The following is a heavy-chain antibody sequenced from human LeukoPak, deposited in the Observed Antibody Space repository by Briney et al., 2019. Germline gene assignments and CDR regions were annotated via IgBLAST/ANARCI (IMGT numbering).Heavy chain of an antibody. CDR1: GYSFEVNG. D-gene: IGHD6-13*01. Sequence: ASVKVSCKRSGYSFEVNGITWMRQVHGQGHEWMGWISAYNGNTDYAPSLQDRVTMTADASTSTMYLELRSLTSDDTAIYYCAEGAKSSLLYWGQGTLVTVSS. J-gene: IGHJ4*02. V-gene: IGHV1-18*01. CDR3: AEGAKSSLLY. CDR2: ISAYNGNT.